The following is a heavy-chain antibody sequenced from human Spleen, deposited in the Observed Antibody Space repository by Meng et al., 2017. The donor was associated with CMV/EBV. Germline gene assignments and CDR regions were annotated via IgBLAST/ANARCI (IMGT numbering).Heavy chain of an antibody. J-gene: IGHJ4*02. CDR3: ARGLAVEGY. CDR1: GFTFSSYA. V-gene: IGHV3-30-3*01. CDR2: ISYDGSNK. D-gene: IGHD6-19*01. Sequence: GESLKISCAASGFTFSSYAMHWVRQAPGKGLEWVAVISYDGSNKYYADSVKGRFTISRDNSKNTLYLQMNSLRAEDTAVYYCARGLAVEGYWGQGTLVTVSS.